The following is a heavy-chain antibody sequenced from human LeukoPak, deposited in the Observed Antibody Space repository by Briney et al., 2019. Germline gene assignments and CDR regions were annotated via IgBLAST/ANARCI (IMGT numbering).Heavy chain of an antibody. J-gene: IGHJ6*01. V-gene: IGHV3-64D*06. CDR1: RFTSSTYA. D-gene: IGHD3-3*01. Sequence: RGSLRLSPSASRFTSSTYATYWVRHAPREGLEYVSAITSNGGSTYYTDSVKGRFTISRDNSKNTLYLQMSSLRAEDTAVYYCLKGPASIKILDFWG. CDR3: LKGPASIKILDF. CDR2: ITSNGGST.